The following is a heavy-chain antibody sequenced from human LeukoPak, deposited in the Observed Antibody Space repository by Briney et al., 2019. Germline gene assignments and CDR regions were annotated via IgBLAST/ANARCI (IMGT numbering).Heavy chain of an antibody. D-gene: IGHD3-22*01. CDR2: ISGSGGST. CDR3: AKYNRVYYDSSGSPI. J-gene: IGHJ4*02. CDR1: GFTFSSYA. V-gene: IGHV3-23*01. Sequence: GGSLRLSCAASGFTFSSYAMSWVRQAPGKGLAWVSAISGSGGSTYYADSVKGRFTISRDNSKNTLYLQMNSLRAEDTAVYYCAKYNRVYYDSSGSPIWGQGTLVTVSS.